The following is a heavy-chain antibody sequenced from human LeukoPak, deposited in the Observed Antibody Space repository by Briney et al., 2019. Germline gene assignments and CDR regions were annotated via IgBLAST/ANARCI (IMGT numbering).Heavy chain of an antibody. D-gene: IGHD2-21*02. Sequence: GGSLRLSCAASGLTFSSNYMSWVRQAPGKGLEWVSVIYSGGNTYYADSVKGRLTISRDNSKNTLYLQMNSLRAEDTAVYYCASSGGDYLLFDDWGQGTLVTVSS. CDR1: GLTFSSNY. V-gene: IGHV3-66*01. CDR2: IYSGGNT. CDR3: ASSGGDYLLFDD. J-gene: IGHJ4*02.